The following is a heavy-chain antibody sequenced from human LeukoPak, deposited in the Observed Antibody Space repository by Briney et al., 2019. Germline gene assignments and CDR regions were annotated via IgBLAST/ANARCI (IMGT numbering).Heavy chain of an antibody. V-gene: IGHV1-69*04. D-gene: IGHD6-13*01. CDR2: IIPILGIA. J-gene: IGHJ1*01. Sequence: ASVKVSCKASGGTFSSYAISWVRQAPGQGLEWMGRIIPILGIANYAQKFQGRVMITADKSTSTAYMELSSLRSEDTAVYYCARDPGIAAAPGYFQHWGQGTLVTVSS. CDR1: GGTFSSYA. CDR3: ARDPGIAAAPGYFQH.